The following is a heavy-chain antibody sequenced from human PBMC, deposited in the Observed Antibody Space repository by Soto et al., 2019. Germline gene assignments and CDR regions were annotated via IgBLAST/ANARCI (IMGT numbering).Heavy chain of an antibody. J-gene: IGHJ3*02. Sequence: SETLSLTCTVSGGSISSYYWSWIRQPPGKGLEWIGYIYYSGSTNYNPSLKSRVTISVDTSKNQFSLKLSSVTAADTAVYYCARTEGYSSSWYDAFDIWGQGTMVTVS. CDR1: GGSISSYY. CDR3: ARTEGYSSSWYDAFDI. D-gene: IGHD6-13*01. CDR2: IYYSGST. V-gene: IGHV4-59*01.